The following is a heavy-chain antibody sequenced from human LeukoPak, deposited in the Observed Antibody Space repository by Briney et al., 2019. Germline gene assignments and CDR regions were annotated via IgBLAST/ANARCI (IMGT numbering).Heavy chain of an antibody. V-gene: IGHV1-24*01. CDR2: FDPEDGET. J-gene: IGHJ6*02. CDR1: GYTLTELS. D-gene: IGHD2-2*01. CDR3: ATLPPAAMEGVDYYYGMDV. Sequence: ASVKVSCKVSGYTLTELSMHWVRQAPGKGLEWMGGFDPEDGETIYAQKFQGRVTMTEDTSTDTAYMELSSLRSEDTAVYYCATLPPAAMEGVDYYYGMDVWGQGTTVTVSS.